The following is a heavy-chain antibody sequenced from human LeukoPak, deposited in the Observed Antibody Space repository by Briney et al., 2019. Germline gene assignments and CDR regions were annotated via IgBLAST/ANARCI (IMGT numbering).Heavy chain of an antibody. CDR3: TRDAGGGDCYSCPNWFDP. J-gene: IGHJ5*02. CDR2: INPNSGGT. D-gene: IGHD2-21*02. V-gene: IGHV1-2*02. CDR1: GYTFTGYY. Sequence: ASVKVSCKASGYTFTGYYMHWVRQAPGQGLEWMGWINPNSGGTNYAQKFQGRVTMTRDTSISTAYMELSRLRSDDTAVYYCTRDAGGGDCYSCPNWFDPWGQGTLVTVSS.